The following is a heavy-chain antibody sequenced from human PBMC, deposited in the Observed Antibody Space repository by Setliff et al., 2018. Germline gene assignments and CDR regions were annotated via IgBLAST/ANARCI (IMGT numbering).Heavy chain of an antibody. CDR2: INTNTGNP. J-gene: IGHJ6*03. CDR3: ARGGDISTIFGVGTSDYYYYMDV. V-gene: IGHV7-4-1*02. CDR1: GYTFRSYA. Sequence: GASVKVSCKASGYTFRSYAMNWVRQAPGQGLEWMGWINTNTGNPTYAQGFTGRFVFSLDTSVSTTYLQISSLKAEYTAVYYCARGGDISTIFGVGTSDYYYYMDVWGTGTTVTVSS. D-gene: IGHD3-3*01.